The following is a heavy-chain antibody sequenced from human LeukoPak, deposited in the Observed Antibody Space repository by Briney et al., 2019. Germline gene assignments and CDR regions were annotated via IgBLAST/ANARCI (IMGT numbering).Heavy chain of an antibody. CDR2: IYTSGNT. V-gene: IGHV4-4*09. CDR1: GGPISNYF. Sequence: SETLSLTCTVSGGPISNYFWTWIRQPPGKGLEWIGYIYTSGNTNYNPSLESRVTMSVDTSKNQFSLRLNSVTAADTAVYYCTRGFLQIDYWGQGTLVTVSS. J-gene: IGHJ4*02. CDR3: TRGFLQIDY.